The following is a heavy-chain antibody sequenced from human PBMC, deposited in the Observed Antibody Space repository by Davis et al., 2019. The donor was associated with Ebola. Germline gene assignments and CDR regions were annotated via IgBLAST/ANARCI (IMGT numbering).Heavy chain of an antibody. CDR2: ISSSGSTI. V-gene: IGHV3-11*01. CDR3: AKIVVVTAIPHFDY. J-gene: IGHJ4*02. Sequence: GESLKISCAASGFTFSDYYMSWIRQAPGKGLEWVSYISSSGSTIYYADSVKGRFTISRDNAKNPLYLKMNSLRAEDTAVYYCAKIVVVTAIPHFDYWGQGTLVTVSS. CDR1: GFTFSDYY. D-gene: IGHD2-21*02.